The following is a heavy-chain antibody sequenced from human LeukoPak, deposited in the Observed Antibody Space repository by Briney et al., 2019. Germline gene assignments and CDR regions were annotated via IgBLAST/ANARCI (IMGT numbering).Heavy chain of an antibody. CDR2: IYYSGST. D-gene: IGHD2/OR15-2a*01. J-gene: IGHJ4*02. CDR1: GGSISGGSYY. Sequence: PSETLSLTCTVSGGSISGGSYYWSWIRQPPGKGLEWIGYIYYSGSTKYNLSLKSRGTISVDTSKNQLSLKLSSVTAADTAVYYCARGEYGLFDYWGQGTLVTVSS. V-gene: IGHV4-61*01. CDR3: ARGEYGLFDY.